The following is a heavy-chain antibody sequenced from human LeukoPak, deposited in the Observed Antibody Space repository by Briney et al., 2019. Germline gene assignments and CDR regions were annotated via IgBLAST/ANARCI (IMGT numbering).Heavy chain of an antibody. CDR3: ARVVFRGVTDFDY. D-gene: IGHD2-21*01. J-gene: IGHJ4*02. Sequence: ASVKVSCKASGYTFTSYGISWVRQAPGQGLEWMGWINPNSGGTNYAQKFQGRVTMTRDTSISTAYMELSRLRSDDTAVYYCARVVFRGVTDFDYWGQGTLVTVSS. CDR1: GYTFTSYG. CDR2: INPNSGGT. V-gene: IGHV1-2*02.